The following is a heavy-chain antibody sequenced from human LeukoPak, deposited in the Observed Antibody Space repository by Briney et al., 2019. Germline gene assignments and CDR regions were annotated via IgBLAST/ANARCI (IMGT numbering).Heavy chain of an antibody. CDR2: ISSSGSTI. Sequence: GGSLRLSCAASGFTFSSYEMNWVRQAPGKGLEWVSYISSSGSTIYYADSVKGRFTISRDNAKNSLYLQMNSLRAEDTAVYYCARILGYYMDVWGKGTTVTVSS. V-gene: IGHV3-48*03. CDR1: GFTFSSYE. J-gene: IGHJ6*03. CDR3: ARILGYYMDV.